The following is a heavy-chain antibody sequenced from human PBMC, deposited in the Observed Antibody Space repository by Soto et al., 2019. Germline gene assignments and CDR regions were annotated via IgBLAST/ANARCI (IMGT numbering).Heavy chain of an antibody. V-gene: IGHV1-18*01. J-gene: IGHJ4*02. CDR1: GYTFTSYG. CDR3: ARGLPLLRYFDWLSYPFDY. D-gene: IGHD3-9*01. Sequence: ASVKVSCKASGYTFTSYGISWVRQAPGQGLEWMGWISAYNGNTNYAQKLQGRVTMTTDTSTSTAYMELRSLRSDDTAVYYCARGLPLLRYFDWLSYPFDYWGQGTLGTVSS. CDR2: ISAYNGNT.